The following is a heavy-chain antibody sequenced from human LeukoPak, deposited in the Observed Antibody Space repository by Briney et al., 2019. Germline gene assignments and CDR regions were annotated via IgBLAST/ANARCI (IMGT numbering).Heavy chain of an antibody. J-gene: IGHJ4*02. CDR1: GGLISRIEYY. Sequence: PSETLYLTSTVSGGLISRIEYYWSWIRQSPVKGLEWLGHIYHTGTTLYSPHLNNRLSVSVDSSRNLFSLTLNSVTAADTAVYYCASVSVWELATHPGGSFDYWGRGILVTVSS. CDR2: IYHTGTT. CDR3: ASVSVWELATHPGGSFDY. V-gene: IGHV4-30-4*01. D-gene: IGHD1-26*01.